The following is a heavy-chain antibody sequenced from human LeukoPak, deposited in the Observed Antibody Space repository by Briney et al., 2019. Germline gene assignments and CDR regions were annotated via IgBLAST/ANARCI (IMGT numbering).Heavy chain of an antibody. J-gene: IGHJ4*02. D-gene: IGHD3-10*01. V-gene: IGHV4-39*01. CDR2: IYYSGNT. CDR1: GASISGSGYY. CDR3: ARQTGSGLFILP. Sequence: SETLSLTCTVSGASISGSGYYWGWIRQPPGKGLEWIGSIYYSGNTYYNASLKSRVSISVDTSKNQFSLRLTSVTAADTAVYYCARQTGSGLFILPGGQGKLVTVSS.